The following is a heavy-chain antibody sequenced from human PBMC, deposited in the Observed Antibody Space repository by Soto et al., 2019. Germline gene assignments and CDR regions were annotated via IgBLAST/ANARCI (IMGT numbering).Heavy chain of an antibody. V-gene: IGHV1-69*02. J-gene: IGHJ4*02. CDR3: ARVSGQYCSSTSCYTDY. Sequence: SVKVSCKASGGTFSSYTISWVRQAPGQGLEWMGRIIPILGIANYAQKFQGRVTITADKSTSTAYMELSSLRSEDTAVYYCARVSGQYCSSTSCYTDYRDQGTLVSRSS. CDR1: GGTFSSYT. D-gene: IGHD2-2*02. CDR2: IIPILGIA.